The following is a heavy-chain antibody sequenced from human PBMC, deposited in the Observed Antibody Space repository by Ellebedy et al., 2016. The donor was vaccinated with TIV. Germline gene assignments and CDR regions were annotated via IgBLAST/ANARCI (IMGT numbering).Heavy chain of an antibody. J-gene: IGHJ2*01. D-gene: IGHD3-9*01. CDR2: ISAYNGNT. CDR1: GYTFTSYG. CDR3: ARDRKDYDISDSPNWYFDL. V-gene: IGHV1-18*01. Sequence: ASVKVSCKASGYTFTSYGISWVRQAPGQGLEWMGWISAYNGNTNYAQKLQGRVTMTTDTSTSTAYMELRSLRSDDTAVYYCARDRKDYDISDSPNWYFDLWGRGTLVTVSS.